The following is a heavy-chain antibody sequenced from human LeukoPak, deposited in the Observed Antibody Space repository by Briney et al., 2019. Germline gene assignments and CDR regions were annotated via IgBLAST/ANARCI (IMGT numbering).Heavy chain of an antibody. V-gene: IGHV5-51*01. J-gene: IGHJ4*02. CDR1: GSSFNSYW. Sequence: GESLKISCKGSGSSFNSYWLGWVRQMPGKGLEWMGIIYPGDSDTRYSPSFQGQVTISADKSISTAYLQWSSLKASDTAMYYCARHQIVGATRSPFDYWGQGTLVTVSS. CDR3: ARHQIVGATRSPFDY. D-gene: IGHD1-26*01. CDR2: IYPGDSDT.